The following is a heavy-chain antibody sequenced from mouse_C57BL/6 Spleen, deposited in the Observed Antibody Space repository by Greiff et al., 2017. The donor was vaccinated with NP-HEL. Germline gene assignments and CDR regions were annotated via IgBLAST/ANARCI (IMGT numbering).Heavy chain of an antibody. Sequence: EVQGVESGGGLVQPGGSLSLSCAASGFTFTDYYMSWVRQPPGKALEWLGFIRNKANGYTTEYSASVKGRFTISRDNSQSILYLQMNALRAEDSATYYCASSHYYGTPFAYWGQGTLVTVSA. V-gene: IGHV7-3*01. CDR1: GFTFTDYY. J-gene: IGHJ3*01. CDR2: IRNKANGYTT. CDR3: ASSHYYGTPFAY. D-gene: IGHD1-1*01.